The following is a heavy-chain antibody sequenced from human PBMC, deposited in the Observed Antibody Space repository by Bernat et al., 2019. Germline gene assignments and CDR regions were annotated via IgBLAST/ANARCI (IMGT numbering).Heavy chain of an antibody. Sequence: QVQLQESGPGLVKPSETLSLTCSVSGGSISSSTDYWGWIRQPPGKGLEWIGSIYYGGSTYYNPSLKSRVTISADTSENQFSLKLSSVTAADTAIYYCARHRDYYDSSGHSWFDPWGQGTLVTVS. CDR2: IYYGGST. D-gene: IGHD3-22*01. CDR3: ARHRDYYDSSGHSWFDP. CDR1: GGSISSSTDY. J-gene: IGHJ5*02. V-gene: IGHV4-39*01.